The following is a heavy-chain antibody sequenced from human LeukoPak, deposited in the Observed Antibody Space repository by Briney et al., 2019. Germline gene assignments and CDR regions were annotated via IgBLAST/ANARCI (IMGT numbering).Heavy chain of an antibody. CDR3: ARGLLMVRGVIDWFDP. V-gene: IGHV4-59*12. CDR1: GGSISSYY. D-gene: IGHD3-10*01. J-gene: IGHJ5*02. Sequence: SETLSLTCTVSGGSISSYYWSWIRQPPGKGLEWIGYIYYSGSTNYNPSLKSRVTISVDTSKNQFSLKLSSVTAADTAVYYCARGLLMVRGVIDWFDPWGQGTLVTVSS. CDR2: IYYSGST.